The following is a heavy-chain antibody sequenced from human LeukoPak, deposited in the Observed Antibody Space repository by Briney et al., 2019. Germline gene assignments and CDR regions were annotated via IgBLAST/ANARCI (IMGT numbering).Heavy chain of an antibody. CDR2: VSGIGDGT. CDR1: GFTLSTYG. J-gene: IGHJ4*02. Sequence: GGSLRLSCAPSGFTLSTYGIHWVRPAPRGGLEWVSAVSGIGDGTHYADSVKGRFTLSRDYSPNTLFLQMTRLRAEVTVQYCCAKSHCDRLYCYVLAYWGQGTLVTVSS. D-gene: IGHD2/OR15-2a*01. CDR3: AKSHCDRLYCYVLAY. V-gene: IGHV3-23*01.